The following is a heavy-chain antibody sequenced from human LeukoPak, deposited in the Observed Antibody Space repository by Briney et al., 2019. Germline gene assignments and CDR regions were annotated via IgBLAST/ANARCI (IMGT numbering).Heavy chain of an antibody. J-gene: IGHJ4*02. V-gene: IGHV3-7*03. CDR2: IKQDGSAK. Sequence: PGGSLRLSCEGSAFIFSGHWMHWVRQAPGKGLEWVANIKQDGSAKYYVDSVKGRFTISRDNAKNSLYLQMNSLRAEDTAVYYCARRYFDSWGQGTLVTVSS. CDR3: ARRYFDS. CDR1: AFIFSGHW.